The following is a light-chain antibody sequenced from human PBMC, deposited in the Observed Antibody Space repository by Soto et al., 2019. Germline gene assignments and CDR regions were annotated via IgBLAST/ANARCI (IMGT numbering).Light chain of an antibody. J-gene: IGKJ1*01. V-gene: IGKV1-27*01. Sequence: DIQMTQSPSSLSASVGDRVTITCRASQGISHFLAWYQQKPGKVPKLLIYAASILQSGVPPRFSGSGSGTEFTLSISSLQPEDVATYYCQKYNTFPRTCGQGTKVEI. CDR3: QKYNTFPRT. CDR2: AAS. CDR1: QGISHF.